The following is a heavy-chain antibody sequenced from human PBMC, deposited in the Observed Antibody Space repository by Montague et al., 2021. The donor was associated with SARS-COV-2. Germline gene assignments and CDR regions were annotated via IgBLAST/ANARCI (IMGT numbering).Heavy chain of an antibody. CDR1: GGSISSYY. J-gene: IGHJ5*02. CDR2: IFHSDIT. V-gene: IGHV4-59*13. Sequence: SETLSLTCIVSGGSISSYYWCWIRQSPGTGLGWMGYIFHSDITDYNPSLTIRVTISVDMSKNQFSLQLNSVTAADSAVYYCARTEYNWNDWFDPWGQGTLVTVS. D-gene: IGHD1-20*01. CDR3: ARTEYNWNDWFDP.